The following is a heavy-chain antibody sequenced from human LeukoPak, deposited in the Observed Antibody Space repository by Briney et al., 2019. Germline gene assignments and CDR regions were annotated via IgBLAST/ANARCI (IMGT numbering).Heavy chain of an antibody. J-gene: IGHJ5*02. CDR3: ARDPAERGFDP. Sequence: ASVSVSCTASGYTFSSHGISWVRRAPGQGLEWMGWISTYNGNTNYAQKFKDRVAVTTDAATSTVYMELRSLTSDDTAVYFCARDPAERGFDPWGQGTLVTVSS. CDR2: ISTYNGNT. V-gene: IGHV1-18*01. CDR1: GYTFSSHG.